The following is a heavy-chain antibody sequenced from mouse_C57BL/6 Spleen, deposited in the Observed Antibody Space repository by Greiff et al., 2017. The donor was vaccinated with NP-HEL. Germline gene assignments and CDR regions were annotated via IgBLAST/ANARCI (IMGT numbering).Heavy chain of an antibody. J-gene: IGHJ1*03. CDR1: GYTFTSYW. CDR2: IHPNSGST. D-gene: IGHD1-1*01. Sequence: QVQLQQPGAELVKPGASVKLSCKASGYTFTSYWMHWVKQRPGQGLEWIGMIHPNSGSTNYNEKFTSKATLTVDKSSSTAYMQLSSLTSEDSAVYYCARRTTVPYWYFDVWGTGTTVTVSS. V-gene: IGHV1-64*01. CDR3: ARRTTVPYWYFDV.